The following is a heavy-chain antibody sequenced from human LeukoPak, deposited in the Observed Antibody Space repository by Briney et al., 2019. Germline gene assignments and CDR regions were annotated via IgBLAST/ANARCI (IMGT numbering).Heavy chain of an antibody. D-gene: IGHD1-26*01. CDR1: GGSISSGAYY. CDR2: IYYSGRT. V-gene: IGHV4-30-4*01. Sequence: SQTLSLTCTVSGGSISSGAYYWSWIRQPPGKGLEWIGYIYYSGRTYYKPSLRSRVTISVDRSRNQFSLKLTSVTAADTAGYYCARHAEESFDAFNIRGQGTMVTVSS. J-gene: IGHJ3*02. CDR3: ARHAEESFDAFNI.